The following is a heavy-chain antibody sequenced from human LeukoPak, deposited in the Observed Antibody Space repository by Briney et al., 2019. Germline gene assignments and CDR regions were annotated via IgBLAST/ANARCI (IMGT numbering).Heavy chain of an antibody. CDR2: ISGYNGNT. V-gene: IGHV1-18*01. CDR3: ARKATGEAFDI. J-gene: IGHJ3*02. CDR1: GYTFTSYG. Sequence: ASVKVSCKASGYTFTSYGITWVRQAPGQGLEYMGWISGYNGNTNYVQNIRGRVTMTTDTSTSTAYMELRSLRSDDTAVYYCARKATGEAFDIWGQGTMLTISS. D-gene: IGHD7-27*01.